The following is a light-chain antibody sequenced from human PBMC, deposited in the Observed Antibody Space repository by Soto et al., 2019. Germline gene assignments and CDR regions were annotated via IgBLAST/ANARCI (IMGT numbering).Light chain of an antibody. V-gene: IGKV3-15*01. J-gene: IGKJ4*01. Sequence: EIVVTQSPATLSVSPGERATLSCRASQSVGNNFAWYQQKPGQAPRLLIFATSTRATGVPARFSGSGSGTEFTLPISSLQSEDVAVYYCQQYGDWPLTFGGGDKVEIE. CDR1: QSVGNN. CDR3: QQYGDWPLT. CDR2: ATS.